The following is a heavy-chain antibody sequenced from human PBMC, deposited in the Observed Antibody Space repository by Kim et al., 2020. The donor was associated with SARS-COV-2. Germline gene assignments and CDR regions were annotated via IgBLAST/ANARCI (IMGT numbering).Heavy chain of an antibody. CDR2: IGTTANT. D-gene: IGHD5-12*01. CDR3: TRVKGYSGNGYFDY. J-gene: IGHJ4*02. CDR1: GFAFSTYD. V-gene: IGHV3-13*01. Sequence: GGSLRLSCAASGFAFSTYDMHWVRHRVGEGLEWVSTIGTTANTYYRGPVEGRFTISRDDAKNALYLQMDSLRAEDTAVYYCTRVKGYSGNGYFDYWGQGILVTVSS.